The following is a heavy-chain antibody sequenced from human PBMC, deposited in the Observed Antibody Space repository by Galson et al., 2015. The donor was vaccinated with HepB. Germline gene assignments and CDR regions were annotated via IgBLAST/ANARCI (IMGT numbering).Heavy chain of an antibody. CDR3: ARGPIFDYAGYFDY. CDR1: GFSLTTSGMC. Sequence: PALVKPTQTLTLTCTFSGFSLTTSGMCVSWIRQPPGKALEWLARIDWDNDKYYSTSLKTRLTISKDTSKNQVVLTMTDMDPMDTATYYCARGPIFDYAGYFDYWGQGTLVTVSS. J-gene: IGHJ4*02. V-gene: IGHV2-70*11. CDR2: IDWDNDK. D-gene: IGHD3-16*01.